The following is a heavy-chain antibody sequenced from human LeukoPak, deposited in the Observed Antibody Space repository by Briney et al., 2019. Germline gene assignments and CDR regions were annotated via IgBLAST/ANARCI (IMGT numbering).Heavy chain of an antibody. CDR1: GFTFSNYG. D-gene: IGHD1-26*01. CDR3: VKEWELGVFDY. Sequence: PGGSLRLSCAASGFTFSNYGMHWVRQAPGKGLEWVAFLSSDGINKYYADSVKGRFTISRDNSKNMLYLQMNSLRTEDTAVYSCVKEWELGVFDYWGQGTLVTVSS. CDR2: LSSDGINK. V-gene: IGHV3-30*18. J-gene: IGHJ4*02.